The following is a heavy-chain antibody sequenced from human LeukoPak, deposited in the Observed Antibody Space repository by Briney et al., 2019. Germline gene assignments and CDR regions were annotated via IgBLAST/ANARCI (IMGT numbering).Heavy chain of an antibody. CDR2: IDWDDDK. J-gene: IGHJ4*02. V-gene: IGHV2-70*11. CDR3: KATTVTTLDYFDY. D-gene: IGHD4-17*01. CDR1: GLSLSTTGMC. Sequence: ESGPTLVNPTQTLTLTCTLSGLSLSTTGMCVSWIRQPPGKALEWLARIDWDDDKYYSTSRKIRLTISKDTSKNQVVLTMTNMDPVDTATYYCKATTVTTLDYFDYWGQGTLVTVSS.